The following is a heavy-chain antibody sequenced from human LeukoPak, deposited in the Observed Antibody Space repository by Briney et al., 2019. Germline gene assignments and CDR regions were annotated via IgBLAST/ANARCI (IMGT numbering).Heavy chain of an antibody. V-gene: IGHV3-23*01. J-gene: IGHJ4*02. CDR1: GFTFSTYA. Sequence: GGSLRLSCATSGFTFSTYAMSWVRQAPGKGLEWVSAISGSGGSTYYADSVKGRFTISRDNSKNTLYLQMNSLRAEDTAVYYCAPRPSCSSGVDYWGQGTLVTVSS. CDR2: ISGSGGST. CDR3: APRPSCSSGVDY. D-gene: IGHD6-6*01.